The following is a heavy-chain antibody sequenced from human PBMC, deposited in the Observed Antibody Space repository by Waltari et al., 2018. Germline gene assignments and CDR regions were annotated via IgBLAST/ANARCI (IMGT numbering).Heavy chain of an antibody. Sequence: QVQLQESGPGLVKPSETLSLTCTVSGGSISSHYWSWIRQPPGKGLEWIGYIYYSGSTNYNPSLKSRVTISVDTSKNQFSLKLSSVTAADTAVYYCARVSSGWSPVRIDYWGQGTLVTVSS. J-gene: IGHJ4*02. V-gene: IGHV4-59*11. CDR2: IYYSGST. CDR1: GGSISSHY. D-gene: IGHD6-19*01. CDR3: ARVSSGWSPVRIDY.